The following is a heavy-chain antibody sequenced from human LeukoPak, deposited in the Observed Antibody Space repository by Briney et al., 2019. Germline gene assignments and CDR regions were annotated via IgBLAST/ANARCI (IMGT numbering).Heavy chain of an antibody. CDR1: GGSISSSSYY. CDR2: IYTSGST. D-gene: IGHD6-13*01. V-gene: IGHV4-61*02. J-gene: IGHJ4*02. Sequence: EPSETLSLTCTVSGGSISSSSYYWSWIRQPAGKGLEWIGRIYTSGSTNYNPSLKSRVTMSVDTSKNQFSLKLSSVTAADTAVYYCAREGSWYGFDYWGQGTLVTVSS. CDR3: AREGSWYGFDY.